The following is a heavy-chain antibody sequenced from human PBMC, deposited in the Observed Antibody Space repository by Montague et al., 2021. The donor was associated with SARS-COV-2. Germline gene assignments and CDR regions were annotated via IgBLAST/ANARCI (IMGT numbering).Heavy chain of an antibody. J-gene: IGHJ4*02. CDR3: AREGMSGIVGDTPDF. V-gene: IGHV3-23*01. CDR2: ISCSGGST. D-gene: IGHD1-26*01. Sequence: SLRLSCAASGFTFSSYAMSWVRQAPGKGLEWVSAISCSGGSTYYADSVKGRFTISRDNSKNTLYLQMNSLRAEDTAVYYCAREGMSGIVGDTPDFWGQGTMVTVSS. CDR1: GFTFSSYA.